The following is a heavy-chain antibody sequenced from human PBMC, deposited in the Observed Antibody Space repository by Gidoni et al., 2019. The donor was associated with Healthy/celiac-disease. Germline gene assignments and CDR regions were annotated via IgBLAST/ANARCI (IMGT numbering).Heavy chain of an antibody. D-gene: IGHD4-17*01. CDR3: ARHEFPDYGDYYPRPYYYYYGMDV. J-gene: IGHJ6*02. Sequence: QLQLQESGPGLVKPSETLSLTCTVSGGSISSSSYYWGWIRQPPGKGLEWIGSIYYSGSTYYNPSLKSRVTISVDTSKNQFSLKLSSVTAADTAVYYCARHEFPDYGDYYPRPYYYYYGMDVWGQGTTVTVSS. V-gene: IGHV4-39*01. CDR1: GGSISSSSYY. CDR2: IYYSGST.